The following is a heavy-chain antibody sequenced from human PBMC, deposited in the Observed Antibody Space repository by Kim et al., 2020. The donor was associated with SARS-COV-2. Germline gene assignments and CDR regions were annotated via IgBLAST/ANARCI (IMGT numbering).Heavy chain of an antibody. J-gene: IGHJ4*02. CDR2: VSYTRST. V-gene: IGHV4-31*03. Sequence: SETLSLTCTVSGGSITSGKYYWSWIRQHPGKGLEWIGYVSYTRSTYDNPSLKSRVNISVDTSENQFSLRVSSVTVAETAVYYCARVKVPAAMGSFESWGQGTLVTVSS. CDR3: ARVKVPAAMGSFES. D-gene: IGHD2-2*01. CDR1: GGSITSGKYY.